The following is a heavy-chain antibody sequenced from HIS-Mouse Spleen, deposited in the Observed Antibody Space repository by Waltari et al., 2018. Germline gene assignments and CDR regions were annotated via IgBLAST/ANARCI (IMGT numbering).Heavy chain of an antibody. V-gene: IGHV3-23*01. Sequence: EVQLLESGGGLVQPGGSLRLSCAASGFTFSSYAMSWGRQAPGKGVGWGYAISGSGGSTYYADSVKGRFTISRANSKNTLYLQMNSLRAEDTAVYYCANPKSVAAAPQYFQHWGQGTLVTVSS. CDR2: ISGSGGST. CDR1: GFTFSSYA. CDR3: ANPKSVAAAPQYFQH. D-gene: IGHD2-2*01. J-gene: IGHJ1*01.